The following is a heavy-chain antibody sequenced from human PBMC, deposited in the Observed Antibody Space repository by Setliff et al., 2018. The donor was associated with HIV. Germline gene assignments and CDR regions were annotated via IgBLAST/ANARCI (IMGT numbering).Heavy chain of an antibody. D-gene: IGHD3-10*01. CDR1: RRTFSEDA. V-gene: IGHV1-69*01. CDR3: AKAVRGYGSTYYNYYYMDV. CDR2: IIHILGTA. J-gene: IGHJ6*03. Sequence: KVSCKTSRRTFSEDAINWVRQAPGEGLEWVGGIIHILGTADYAEKFQGRVTITADEPRSTVYLEVSNLRSEDTAVYYCAKAVRGYGSTYYNYYYMDVWGKGTTVTVSS.